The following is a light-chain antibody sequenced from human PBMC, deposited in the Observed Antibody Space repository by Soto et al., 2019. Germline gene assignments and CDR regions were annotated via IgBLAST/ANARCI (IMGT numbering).Light chain of an antibody. J-gene: IGKJ5*01. V-gene: IGKV1-9*01. CDR2: GAT. CDR3: QQLKSYVT. CDR1: QGISNY. Sequence: IQLTQSPSSLSASVGDRVTITWRASQGISNYLAWYQQKPGKTPRLLIYGATTLQSGVPSRFSGSGSGTDFALTISSLQPEDFATYYCQQLKSYVTFGQGTRLEIK.